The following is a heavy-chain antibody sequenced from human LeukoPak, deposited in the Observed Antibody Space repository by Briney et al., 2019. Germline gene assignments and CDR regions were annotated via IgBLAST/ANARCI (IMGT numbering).Heavy chain of an antibody. CDR1: GYSFSNYW. D-gene: IGHD6-19*01. CDR2: VYPGDSET. CDR3: ARLSIAVSGDFDY. J-gene: IGHJ4*02. Sequence: NPGESLKISCRGSGYSFSNYWIGWVRQMPGQGLEFMGIVYPGDSETKYSPSFQGQVTISADKSTSTAYLQWSSLKSSDTAIYYCARLSIAVSGDFDYWGQGTQLTVSS. V-gene: IGHV5-51*01.